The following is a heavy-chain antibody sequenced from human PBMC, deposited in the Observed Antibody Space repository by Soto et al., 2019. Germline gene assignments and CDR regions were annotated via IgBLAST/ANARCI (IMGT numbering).Heavy chain of an antibody. Sequence: GGSVKVSCKASGYTFTSYYMHWVRQAPGQGLEWMGIINPSGGSTSYAQKFQGRVTMTRDTSTSTVYMELSSPRSEDTAVYYCARAVATHVLDYWGQGTLVTVSS. D-gene: IGHD5-12*01. CDR2: INPSGGST. CDR1: GYTFTSYY. V-gene: IGHV1-46*01. CDR3: ARAVATHVLDY. J-gene: IGHJ4*02.